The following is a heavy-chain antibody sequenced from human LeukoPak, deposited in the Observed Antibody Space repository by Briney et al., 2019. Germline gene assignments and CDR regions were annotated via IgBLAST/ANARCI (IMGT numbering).Heavy chain of an antibody. CDR1: GFTFSSYG. J-gene: IGHJ4*02. CDR2: VRYDGSNK. V-gene: IGHV3-30*02. CDR3: AKSARRYCSSGSCYYFDY. D-gene: IGHD2-15*01. Sequence: PGGSLRLSCAASGFTFSSYGMHWVRQAPGKGLEWVAFVRYDGSNKYYADSVKGRFTISRDNSKNTLYLQMNSLRAEDTAVYYCAKSARRYCSSGSCYYFDYWGQGTLVTVSS.